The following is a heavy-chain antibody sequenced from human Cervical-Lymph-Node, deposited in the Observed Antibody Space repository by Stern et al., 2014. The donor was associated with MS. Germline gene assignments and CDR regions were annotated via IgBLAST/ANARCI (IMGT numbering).Heavy chain of an antibody. V-gene: IGHV3-53*01. CDR3: ARDTSSPERSDW. D-gene: IGHD1-1*01. CDR2: ITNVGST. Sequence: EVQLVESGGGVIQPGGSLRLSCTASGFTVSRDYMTWVRQAPGEGLEWVSLITNVGSTFYTDSVKGRITISRDDSKNTVYLHMTSLRAEDTAMYYCARDTSSPERSDWWGQGTLVTVSS. J-gene: IGHJ4*02. CDR1: GFTVSRDY.